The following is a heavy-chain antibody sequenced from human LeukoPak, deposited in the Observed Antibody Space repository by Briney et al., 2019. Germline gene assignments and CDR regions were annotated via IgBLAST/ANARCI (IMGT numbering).Heavy chain of an antibody. CDR1: GFTFSSYS. CDR3: ASRVWFGELADY. J-gene: IGHJ4*02. Sequence: HAGGSLRLSCAASGFTFSSYSMNWVRQAPGKGLEWVSYIRSSSSTIYYADSVKGRFTISRDNAKNSLYLQMNSLRAEDTAVYYCASRVWFGELADYWGQGTLVNVSS. CDR2: IRSSSSTI. V-gene: IGHV3-48*01. D-gene: IGHD3-10*01.